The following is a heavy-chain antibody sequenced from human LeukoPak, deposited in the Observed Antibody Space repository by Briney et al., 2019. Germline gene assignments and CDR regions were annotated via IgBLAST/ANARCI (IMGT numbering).Heavy chain of an antibody. CDR3: ARDGVMAETPFYFDS. CDR2: ISSSTSNI. V-gene: IGHV3-48*01. Sequence: GGSLRLSCTGSGFIFNSYGINWVRQAPGKWLEWVAYISSSTSNIFYADSVKGRFTISRDHAKDSVLLQMNSLRVEDTALYFCARDGVMAETPFYFDSWGQGALVTVSS. CDR1: GFIFNSYG. D-gene: IGHD2-21*01. J-gene: IGHJ4*02.